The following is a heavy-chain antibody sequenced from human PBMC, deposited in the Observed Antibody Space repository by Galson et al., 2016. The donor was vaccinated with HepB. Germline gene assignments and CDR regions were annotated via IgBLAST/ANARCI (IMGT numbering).Heavy chain of an antibody. Sequence: SETLSLTCAVSGGSISSSRWWNGVRQPPGKGLEWIGESYHSGSTNYTPSLKSRATISADQSKNQCSLKLSSVTAADTAVYYRARDADYDGHSKPLWYWGQGTLVTVSS. CDR2: SYHSGST. D-gene: IGHD4-23*01. CDR3: ARDADYDGHSKPLWY. CDR1: GGSISSSRW. V-gene: IGHV4-4*02. J-gene: IGHJ4*02.